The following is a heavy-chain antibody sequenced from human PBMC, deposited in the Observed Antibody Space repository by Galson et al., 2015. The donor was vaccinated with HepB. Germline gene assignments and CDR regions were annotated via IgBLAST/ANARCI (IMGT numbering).Heavy chain of an antibody. V-gene: IGHV3-30-3*01. CDR2: ISYEGSNK. CDR1: GFTFSSYA. CDR3: ARTSIAARRGFGWFHP. Sequence: SLRLPCAASGFTFSSYAMHWVRQAPGKGLAWVAVISYEGSNKYYADSVKGRFTISRDNSKNTLYLQMNSLRAEDTAVYYCARTSIAARRGFGWFHPWGQGTLVTVSS. D-gene: IGHD6-6*01. J-gene: IGHJ5*02.